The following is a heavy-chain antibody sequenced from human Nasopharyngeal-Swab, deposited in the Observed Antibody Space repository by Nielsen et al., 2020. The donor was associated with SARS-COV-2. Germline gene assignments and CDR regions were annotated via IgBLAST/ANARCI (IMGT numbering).Heavy chain of an antibody. CDR2: ISSSSSTI. CDR3: ARDVVVETYYYYYKDV. D-gene: IGHD2-2*01. CDR1: GFTFSSYS. J-gene: IGHJ6*03. V-gene: IGHV3-48*01. Sequence: GGSLRLSCAASGFTFSSYSMNWVRQAPGKGLEWVSYISSSSSTIYYADSVKGRFTISRDNAKNSLYLQMNSLRAEDTAVYYCARDVVVETYYYYYKDVWGKGTTVTVSS.